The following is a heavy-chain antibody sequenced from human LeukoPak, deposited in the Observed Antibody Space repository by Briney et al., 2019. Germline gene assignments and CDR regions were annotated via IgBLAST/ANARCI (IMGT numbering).Heavy chain of an antibody. CDR3: ARERSSGFDY. CDR2: INSDASST. CDR1: GLTISNYW. V-gene: IGHV3-74*01. D-gene: IGHD6-19*01. J-gene: IGHJ4*02. Sequence: GGSQRLSCAASGLTISNYWMHWVRQAPGKGLVWVSRINSDASSTSYADSVKGRFTISRDNAKNTLYVQMNSLRAEDTAVYYCARERSSGFDYWGQGTLVTVSS.